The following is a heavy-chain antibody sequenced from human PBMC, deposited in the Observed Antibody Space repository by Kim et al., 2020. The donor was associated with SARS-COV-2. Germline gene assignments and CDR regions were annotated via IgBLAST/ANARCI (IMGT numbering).Heavy chain of an antibody. V-gene: IGHV4-31*03. J-gene: IGHJ6*02. CDR3: ARDRLAMVRGVIITPPSYYYGMDV. Sequence: SETLSLTCTVSGGSISSGGYYWSWIRQHPGKGLEWIGYIYYSGSTYYNPSLKSRVTISVDTSKNQFSLKLSSVTAADTAVYYCARDRLAMVRGVIITPPSYYYGMDVWGQGTTVTVSS. D-gene: IGHD3-10*01. CDR2: IYYSGST. CDR1: GGSISSGGYY.